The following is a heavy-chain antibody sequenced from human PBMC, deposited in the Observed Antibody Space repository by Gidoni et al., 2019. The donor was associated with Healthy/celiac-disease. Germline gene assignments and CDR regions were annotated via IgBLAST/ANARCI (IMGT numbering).Heavy chain of an antibody. J-gene: IGHJ4*02. CDR2: INHSGST. Sequence: QVQLQQWGAGLLKPSETLSLTCAVDGGSFSGYYWSWIRKPPGKGLEWIGEINHSGSTNYNPSLKSRVTISVDTSKNQFSLKLSSVTAADTAVYYCARGATDLKTSGGKIVDYWGQGTLVTVSS. V-gene: IGHV4-34*01. CDR3: ARGATDLKTSGGKIVDY. CDR1: GGSFSGYY. D-gene: IGHD6-19*01.